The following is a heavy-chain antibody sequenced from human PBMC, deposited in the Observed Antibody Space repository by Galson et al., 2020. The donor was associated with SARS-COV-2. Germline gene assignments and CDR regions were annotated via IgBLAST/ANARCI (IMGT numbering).Heavy chain of an antibody. CDR1: GGTFTSYA. Sequence: SVKVSCKTSGGTFTSYAINCVRQAPGQGLEWMGEIIPISATPHYAQKFQGRVTITADESTSTVYMELPGLRSEDTAVYYCESHPGVPVAPSWGQGTLVTVAS. V-gene: IGHV1-69*13. CDR3: ESHPGVPVAPS. CDR2: IIPISATP. J-gene: IGHJ4*02.